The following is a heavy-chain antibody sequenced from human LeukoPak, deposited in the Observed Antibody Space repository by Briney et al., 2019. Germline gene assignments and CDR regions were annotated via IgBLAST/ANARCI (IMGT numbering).Heavy chain of an antibody. D-gene: IGHD6-13*01. J-gene: IGHJ5*02. CDR1: GYTFTSYA. CDR2: INAGNGNT. CDR3: ARRATDSSWYNWFDP. Sequence: ASVKVSCKASGYTFTSYAMHWVRQAPGQRLEWMGWINAGNGNTKYSQKFQGRVTITRDTSASTAYMELSSLRSEDTAVYYYARRATDSSWYNWFDPWGQGTLVTVSS. V-gene: IGHV1-3*01.